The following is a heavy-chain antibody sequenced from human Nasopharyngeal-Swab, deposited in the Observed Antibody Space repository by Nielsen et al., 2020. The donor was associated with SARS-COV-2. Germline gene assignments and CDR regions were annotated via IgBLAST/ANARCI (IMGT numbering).Heavy chain of an antibody. D-gene: IGHD6-19*01. CDR1: GFTFSDYA. CDR3: AKGDVSGQWLGARFDS. V-gene: IGHV3-23*01. CDR2: ISGGGAGT. J-gene: IGHJ4*02. Sequence: GESLKISCAGSGFTFSDYAMSWVRQAPGKGLEWVSLISGGGAGTYYADSVKGRFTISRDNSRNTVYLQMNSLRAQDTAVYYCAKGDVSGQWLGARFDSWGQGTLVTVSS.